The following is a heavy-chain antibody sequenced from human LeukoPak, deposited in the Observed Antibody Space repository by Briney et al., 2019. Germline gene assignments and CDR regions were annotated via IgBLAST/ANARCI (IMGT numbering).Heavy chain of an antibody. CDR3: AKAPAVTTRFWYYYMDV. CDR1: GFSFSSYN. D-gene: IGHD4-17*01. Sequence: GGSLRLSCAASGFSFSSYNMNWVRQTPGKGLEWVSTISGSGGTTYYADSVKGRFTISRDNSKNTVYLQMSSLRAEDTAVYYCAKAPAVTTRFWYYYMDVWGKGTTVTTSS. J-gene: IGHJ6*03. CDR2: ISGSGGTT. V-gene: IGHV3-23*01.